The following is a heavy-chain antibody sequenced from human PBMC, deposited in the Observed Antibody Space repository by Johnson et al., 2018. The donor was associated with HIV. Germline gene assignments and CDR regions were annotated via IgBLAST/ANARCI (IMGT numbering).Heavy chain of an antibody. D-gene: IGHD3-16*01. Sequence: VQLVESGGGLIQPGGSLRLSCAASGFTVSSNYMSWVRQAPGKGLEWVSVIYSGGSTYYAESVKGRFTISRDNSKNTLYLQMNSLRAEDTAVYYCARDRHGTWGDAFDIWGQGTMVTVSS. J-gene: IGHJ3*02. CDR2: IYSGGST. CDR3: ARDRHGTWGDAFDI. V-gene: IGHV3-53*01. CDR1: GFTVSSNY.